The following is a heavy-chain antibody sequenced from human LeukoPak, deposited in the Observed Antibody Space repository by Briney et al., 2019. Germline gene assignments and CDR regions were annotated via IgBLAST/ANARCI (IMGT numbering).Heavy chain of an antibody. Sequence: SETLSLTCTVSGASISSYFWSWVRQPAGKGLEWIGRLYPSGNTNYSRSLESRVTISVDASRNQLSLEVRSVTAADTAVYYCARDSGSINYFYGMDVGGQGTTVTVSS. V-gene: IGHV4-4*07. CDR3: ARDSGSINYFYGMDV. D-gene: IGHD1-26*01. CDR2: LYPSGNT. J-gene: IGHJ6*02. CDR1: GASISSYF.